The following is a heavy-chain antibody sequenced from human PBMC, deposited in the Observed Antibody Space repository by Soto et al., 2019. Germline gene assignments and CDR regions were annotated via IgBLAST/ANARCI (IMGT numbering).Heavy chain of an antibody. CDR1: GGSISSGGYY. V-gene: IGHV4-31*03. Sequence: SETLSLTCTVSGGSISSGGYYWSWIRQHPGKGLEWIGYIYYSGSTYYNPSLKSRVTISVDTSKNQFSLKLSSVTAADTAVYYCAKDGPIVATTTDDYWGQGTLVTVSS. CDR3: AKDGPIVATTTDDY. J-gene: IGHJ4*02. CDR2: IYYSGST. D-gene: IGHD5-12*01.